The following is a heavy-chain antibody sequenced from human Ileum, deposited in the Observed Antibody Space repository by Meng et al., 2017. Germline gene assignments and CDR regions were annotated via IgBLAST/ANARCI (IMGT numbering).Heavy chain of an antibody. V-gene: IGHV3-74*01. CDR1: GFTFNNYW. Sequence: VQLVESWGGLVQPGGCLRLSCAASGFTFNNYWMHWVRQAPGKGLVWVSRINMDSSRTVYAESVKGRFTISRDNAKNMVYLQMNGLRAEDTAVYYCAGERWEKSYAWWGQGTLVTVSS. CDR2: INMDSSRT. CDR3: AGERWEKSYAW. D-gene: IGHD1-26*01. J-gene: IGHJ4*02.